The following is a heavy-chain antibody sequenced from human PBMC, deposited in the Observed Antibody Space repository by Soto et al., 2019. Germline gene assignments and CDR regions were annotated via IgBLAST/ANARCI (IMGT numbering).Heavy chain of an antibody. CDR3: ARGYTPHSYDSSGYYLAY. Sequence: SVKVSCKASGGTFSSYAISWVRQAPGQGLGWMGGIIPIFGTANYAQKFQGRVTITADESTSTAYMELSSLRSEDTAVYYCARGYTPHSYDSSGYYLAYWGQGTLVTVSS. CDR2: IIPIFGTA. CDR1: GGTFSSYA. J-gene: IGHJ4*02. D-gene: IGHD3-22*01. V-gene: IGHV1-69*13.